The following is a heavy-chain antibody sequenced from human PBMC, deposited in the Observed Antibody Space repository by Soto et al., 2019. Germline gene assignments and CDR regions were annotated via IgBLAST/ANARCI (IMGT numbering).Heavy chain of an antibody. Sequence: PGESLKISCKGSGYSFTSYWIGWVRQMPGKGLEWMGIIYPGDSDTRYSPSFQGQVTISADKSISTAYLQWSSLKASDTAMYYCARRGYSYGWGYDFDYWGQGTLVTVSS. V-gene: IGHV5-51*01. CDR3: ARRGYSYGWGYDFDY. CDR2: IYPGDSDT. D-gene: IGHD5-18*01. J-gene: IGHJ4*02. CDR1: GYSFTSYW.